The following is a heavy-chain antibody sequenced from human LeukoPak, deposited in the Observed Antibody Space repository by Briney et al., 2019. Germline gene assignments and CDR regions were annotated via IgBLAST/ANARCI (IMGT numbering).Heavy chain of an antibody. D-gene: IGHD6-6*01. Sequence: GASVKVSCKASGYTFSTYGITWVRQAPGQGLEWMGWISGYNGNTNYAQKLQGRVTMTTDTSTSTANMELRSLRSDDTAVYYCARAVGLVPWFDPWGQGTLVTVSS. CDR2: ISGYNGNT. V-gene: IGHV1-18*01. CDR1: GYTFSTYG. J-gene: IGHJ5*02. CDR3: ARAVGLVPWFDP.